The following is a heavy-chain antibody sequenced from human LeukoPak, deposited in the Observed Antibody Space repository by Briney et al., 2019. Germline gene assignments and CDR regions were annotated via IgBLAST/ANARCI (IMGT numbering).Heavy chain of an antibody. CDR3: AREAVRGAFDY. CDR2: IIPIFGTA. D-gene: IGHD3-10*01. V-gene: IGHV1-69*13. Sequence: ASVKVSCKASGGTFSSYAISWVRQAPGQGLEWMGGIIPIFGTANYAQKFQGRATITADESTSTAYMELSSLRSEDTAVYYCAREAVRGAFDYWGQGTLVTVSS. CDR1: GGTFSSYA. J-gene: IGHJ4*02.